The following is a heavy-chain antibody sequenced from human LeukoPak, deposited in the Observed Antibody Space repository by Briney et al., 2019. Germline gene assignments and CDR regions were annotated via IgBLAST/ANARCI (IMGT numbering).Heavy chain of an antibody. CDR3: ARGDYYDSSGYLQFDY. V-gene: IGHV1-46*01. CDR1: GYTFTSYY. D-gene: IGHD3-22*01. J-gene: IGHJ4*02. CDR2: INPSGGST. Sequence: ASVKVSCKASGYTFTSYYMHWVRQAPGQGLEWMGIINPSGGSTSYAQKFQGRVTMTRDTSTSPVYMELSSLRSEDTAVYYCARGDYYDSSGYLQFDYWGQGTLVTVSS.